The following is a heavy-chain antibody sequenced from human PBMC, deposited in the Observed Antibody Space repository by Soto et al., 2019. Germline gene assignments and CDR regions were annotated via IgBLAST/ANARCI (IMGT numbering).Heavy chain of an antibody. CDR2: IHHSGST. CDR1: GGSITGHG. J-gene: IGHJ6*02. V-gene: IGHV4-59*08. D-gene: IGHD3-10*01. Sequence: SQTLSLTCSVSGGSITGHGGSWFRQPPGKGLEWIGYIHHSGSTSYNPSLKSRVTMSVDTSKNQFSLKVSSVTAADTALYYCARQGFGQLHGLVDVWGPGTTVTVSS. CDR3: ARQGFGQLHGLVDV.